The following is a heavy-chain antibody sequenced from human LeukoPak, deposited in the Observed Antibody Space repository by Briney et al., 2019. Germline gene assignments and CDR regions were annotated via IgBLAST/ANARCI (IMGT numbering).Heavy chain of an antibody. J-gene: IGHJ1*01. V-gene: IGHV1-2*02. CDR1: GYTFTGYY. CDR3: ARDGVGYYDSSGYYYFRD. CDR2: INPNSGGT. Sequence: ASVKVSCKASGYTFTGYYMHWVRQAPGQGLEWMGWINPNSGGTNYAQKFQGRVTMTRDTSISTAYMELSRLRSDDTAVYYCARDGVGYYDSSGYYYFRDWGQGTLVTVSS. D-gene: IGHD3-22*01.